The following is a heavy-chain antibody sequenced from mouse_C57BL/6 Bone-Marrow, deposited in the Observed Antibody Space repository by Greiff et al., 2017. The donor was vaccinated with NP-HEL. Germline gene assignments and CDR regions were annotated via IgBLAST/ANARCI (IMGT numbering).Heavy chain of an antibody. CDR3: ARGDYYGGFYYAMDY. CDR2: IDPSDSET. Sequence: VQLQQPGAELVRPGSSVKLSCKASGYTFTSYWMHWVKQRPIQGLEWIGNIDPSDSETHYNQKFKDKATLTVDKSSSTAYMQLSSLTSEDSAVYDGARGDYYGGFYYAMDYWGQGTSVTVSS. CDR1: GYTFTSYW. D-gene: IGHD1-2*01. J-gene: IGHJ4*01. V-gene: IGHV1-52*01.